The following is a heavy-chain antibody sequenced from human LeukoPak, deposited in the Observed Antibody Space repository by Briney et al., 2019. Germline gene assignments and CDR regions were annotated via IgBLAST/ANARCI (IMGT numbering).Heavy chain of an antibody. CDR3: ARDLRGGSGSYYLYYYYYMDV. CDR1: GYSISSGYY. CDR2: IYHSGST. Sequence: KPSETLSLTCAVSGYSISSGYYWGWIRQPPGKGLEWIGSIYHSGSTYYNPSLKSRVTISVDTSKNQFSLKLSSVTAADTAVYYCARDLRGGSGSYYLYYYYYMDVWGKGTTVTVSS. V-gene: IGHV4-38-2*02. J-gene: IGHJ6*03. D-gene: IGHD3-10*01.